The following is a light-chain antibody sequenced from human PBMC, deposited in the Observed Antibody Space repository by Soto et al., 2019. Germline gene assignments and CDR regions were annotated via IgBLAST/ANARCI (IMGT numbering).Light chain of an antibody. Sequence: EIVMTQSPATLSVSPGERATLSCRASQSVSSNLAWYQQKPGQAPGLLIYGASTRATGIPARFSGSGSGTEFTLTISSPQSEDFAVYYCQQYNNWPRTFGQGTKVEIK. CDR3: QQYNNWPRT. CDR1: QSVSSN. J-gene: IGKJ1*01. V-gene: IGKV3-15*01. CDR2: GAS.